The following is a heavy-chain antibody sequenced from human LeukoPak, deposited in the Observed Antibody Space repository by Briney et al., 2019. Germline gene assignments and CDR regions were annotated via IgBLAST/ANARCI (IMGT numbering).Heavy chain of an antibody. CDR2: ISGSGGST. V-gene: IGHV3-23*01. Sequence: GGSLRLSCAASGFTFSSYAMSWVRQAPGKGLEWVSAISGSGGSTYYADSVKGRFTISRDNSKNTLYLQMNSLRAEDTAVYYCAKDKSGIQLWVTFLDYWGQGTLVTVSS. CDR1: GFTFSSYA. D-gene: IGHD5-18*01. CDR3: AKDKSGIQLWVTFLDY. J-gene: IGHJ4*02.